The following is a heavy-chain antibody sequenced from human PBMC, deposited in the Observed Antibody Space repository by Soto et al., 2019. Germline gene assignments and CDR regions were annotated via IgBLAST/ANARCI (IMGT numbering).Heavy chain of an antibody. Sequence: EVQLLESGGGLVQPGGSLRLSCAASGFTFSSYAMSWVRQAPGKGLEWVSAIGGSGDSTYYADSVKGRFIISRDNSKNTLYLQVNSLRAEDTAVYYCAKVLDASMVVNGYLYWGQGTLVTVSS. D-gene: IGHD5-18*01. CDR2: IGGSGDST. CDR3: AKVLDASMVVNGYLY. J-gene: IGHJ4*02. CDR1: GFTFSSYA. V-gene: IGHV3-23*01.